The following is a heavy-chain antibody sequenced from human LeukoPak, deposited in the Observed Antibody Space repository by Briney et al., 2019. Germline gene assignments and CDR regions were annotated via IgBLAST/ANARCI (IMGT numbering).Heavy chain of an antibody. CDR2: IYYSGST. Sequence: SETLSLTCTVSGGSISSYYWSWIRQPPGKGLEWIGYIYYSGSTNYNPSLKSRVTISVDTSKNQFSLKLSSVTAADTAVYCCARRRQTYYYMDVWGKGTTVTISS. J-gene: IGHJ6*03. D-gene: IGHD6-25*01. CDR3: ARRRQTYYYMDV. CDR1: GGSISSYY. V-gene: IGHV4-59*01.